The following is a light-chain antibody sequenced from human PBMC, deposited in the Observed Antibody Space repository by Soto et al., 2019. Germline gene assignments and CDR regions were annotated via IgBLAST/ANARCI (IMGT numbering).Light chain of an antibody. Sequence: EILMTRSPSTLSVTPRARXXLSXXASQSVSSNLAWYQQKPGQAPRLLIYGASTRATGIPARFSGSGSGTEFTLTISSLQSEDFAVYYCQQYNNWPLRTFGQGTRL. J-gene: IGKJ5*01. CDR2: GAS. CDR3: QQYNNWPLRT. V-gene: IGKV3-15*01. CDR1: QSVSSN.